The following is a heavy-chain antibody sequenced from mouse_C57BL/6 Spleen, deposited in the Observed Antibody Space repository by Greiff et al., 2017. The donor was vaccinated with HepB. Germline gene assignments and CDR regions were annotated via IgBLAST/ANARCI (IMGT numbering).Heavy chain of an antibody. V-gene: IGHV7-3*01. CDR3: ARDEGAPRYYWAY. J-gene: IGHJ2*01. CDR1: GFTFTDYY. CDR2: IRNKANGYTT. Sequence: EVKLVESGGGLVQHGGSLSLSCAASGFTFTDYYMSWVRQPPGKALEWLGFIRNKANGYTTEYSASVKGRFTISRDNSQSIIYLQMNALRAEDSATYYSARDEGAPRYYWAYWGQGTTLTVSS.